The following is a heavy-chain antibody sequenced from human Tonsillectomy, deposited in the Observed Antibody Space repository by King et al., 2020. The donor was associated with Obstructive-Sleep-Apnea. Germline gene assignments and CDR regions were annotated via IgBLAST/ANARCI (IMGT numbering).Heavy chain of an antibody. CDR2: IYFSGST. J-gene: IGHJ4*02. Sequence: QLQESGPGLVKPSETLSLTCTVSGDSIRSGLYYWGWIRQPPGKGLEWIGSIYFSGSTYYNPSLKSRVTLSVDTSKNHFSLRLRSVTAADTAVYYCARHFAEAIPNHDYYFDYWGQGALVTVSS. CDR3: ARHFAEAIPNHDYYFDY. CDR1: GDSIRSGLYY. D-gene: IGHD1-14*01. V-gene: IGHV4-39*01.